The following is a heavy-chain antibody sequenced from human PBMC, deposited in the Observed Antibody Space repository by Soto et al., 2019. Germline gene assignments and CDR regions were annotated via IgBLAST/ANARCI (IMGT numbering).Heavy chain of an antibody. V-gene: IGHV1-18*04. D-gene: IGHD5-12*01. CDR2: ISVYNGNT. CDR3: AKEPTSVATSRDGMDV. J-gene: IGHJ6*02. Sequence: QVHLVQSGVEVKKPGASVKVSCKASGYTFNIYGISWVRQAPGQGLEWMGRISVYNGNTNYAQKVQDRVTMTTDTSTSTAYMELTSLRSDDTAVYYCAKEPTSVATSRDGMDVWGQGTTVIVSS. CDR1: GYTFNIYG.